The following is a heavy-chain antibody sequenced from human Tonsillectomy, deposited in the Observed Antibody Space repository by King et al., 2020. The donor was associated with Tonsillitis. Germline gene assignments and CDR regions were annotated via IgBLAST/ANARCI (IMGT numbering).Heavy chain of an antibody. J-gene: IGHJ4*02. CDR1: GFTFTNAW. CDR2: IESKTDGGTA. D-gene: IGHD6-19*01. V-gene: IGHV3-15*04. Sequence: VQLVESGGGLVKPGGSLRLSCAASGFTFTNAWMNWVRQAPGKGLEWVGRIESKTDGGTADYAAPVKGRFTISRDDSKNTLYLQMNSLKPEDTAVYYCTTQGQDYSSGWLDLYYFYYWGQGTLVTVSS. CDR3: TTQGQDYSSGWLDLYYFYY.